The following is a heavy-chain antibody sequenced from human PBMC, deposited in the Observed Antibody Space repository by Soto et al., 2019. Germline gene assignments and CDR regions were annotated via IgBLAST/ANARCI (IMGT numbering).Heavy chain of an antibody. V-gene: IGHV1-46*01. D-gene: IGHD3-10*01. CDR3: AREGLLWFGELLRYYGMDV. CDR1: GYTFTSYY. J-gene: IGHJ6*02. Sequence: ASVKVSCKASGYTFTSYYMHWVRQAPGRGLEWMGIINPSGGSTSYAQKFQGRVTMTRDTSTSTVYMELSSLRSEDTAVYYCAREGLLWFGELLRYYGMDVWGQGTTVTVSS. CDR2: INPSGGST.